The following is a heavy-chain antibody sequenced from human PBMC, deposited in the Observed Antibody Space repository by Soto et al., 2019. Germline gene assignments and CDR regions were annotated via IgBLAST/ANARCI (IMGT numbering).Heavy chain of an antibody. V-gene: IGHV3-13*01. CDR2: IGTVGDT. J-gene: IGHJ4*02. CDR1: GFTFRSFD. Sequence: PGGSLRLSCASSGFTFRSFDFHWVRQATGKGLEWVATIGTVGDTYYPVSVKGRFTISRDNAKNSLYLEMNSLRAEDTAVYYCARESEDLTSNFDYWGQGTLVTVSS. CDR3: ARESEDLTSNFDY.